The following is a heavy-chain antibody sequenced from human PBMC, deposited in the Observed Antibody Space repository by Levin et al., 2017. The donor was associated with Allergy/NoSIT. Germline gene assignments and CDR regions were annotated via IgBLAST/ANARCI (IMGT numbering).Heavy chain of an antibody. V-gene: IGHV3-21*01. D-gene: IGHD3-22*01. CDR3: ASGFIVVDDDAFTS. CDR1: GFTFSSYS. Sequence: GEALKISCAASGFTFSSYSMNWVRQAPGKGLEWVEMRSSRSSEIYYADSVKGRFTISRDNAKNSLYLQMNSLRAEETAVYYCASGFIVVDDDAFTSWGQGTMVTVSS. CDR2: RSSRSSEI. J-gene: IGHJ3*02.